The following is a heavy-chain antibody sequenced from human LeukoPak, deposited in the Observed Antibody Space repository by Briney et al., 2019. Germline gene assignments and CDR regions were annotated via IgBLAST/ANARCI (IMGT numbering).Heavy chain of an antibody. CDR2: INHSGST. CDR3: ANRHYYGSGTYAF. CDR1: GGSFSGYY. J-gene: IGHJ4*02. Sequence: SSETLSLTCAVYGGSFSGYYWSWIRQPPGKGLEWIGEINHSGSTNYNPSLKSRVTISVDTSKNQFSLKLSSVTAADTAVYYCANRHYYGSGTYAFWGQGTLVTVSS. V-gene: IGHV4-34*01. D-gene: IGHD3-10*01.